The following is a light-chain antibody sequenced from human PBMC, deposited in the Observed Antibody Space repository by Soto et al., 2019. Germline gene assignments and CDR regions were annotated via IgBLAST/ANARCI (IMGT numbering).Light chain of an antibody. CDR2: KAS. CDR1: QSISSW. Sequence: DNQMTQSPSTLSASVGDRVTITWRASQSISSWLAWYQQKPGKAPKVLIYKASSLESGVPSRFSGSGSGTEFILTISSLQPDDFATYYCQQYNSYSGTFGQGTKVEIK. V-gene: IGKV1-5*03. J-gene: IGKJ1*01. CDR3: QQYNSYSGT.